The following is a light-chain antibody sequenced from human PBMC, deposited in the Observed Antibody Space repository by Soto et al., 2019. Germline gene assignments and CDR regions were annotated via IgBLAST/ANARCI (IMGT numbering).Light chain of an antibody. CDR2: AAS. CDR1: QSVSANF. Sequence: EIVLTQSPGTLSLSPGERATLSCRASQSVSANFVAWYQQKPGQPPRLFIFAASGRAAGIPDRFSGSGSGKDFPLTISRREPKNFAVNYCQQYGSSPYIFAQGTKLET. V-gene: IGKV3-20*01. J-gene: IGKJ2*01. CDR3: QQYGSSPYI.